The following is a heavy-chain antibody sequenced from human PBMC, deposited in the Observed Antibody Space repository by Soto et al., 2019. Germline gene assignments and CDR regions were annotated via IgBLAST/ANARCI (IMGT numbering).Heavy chain of an antibody. Sequence: GASVKVSCKASGGTFSSYTISWVRQAPGQGLEWMGRIIPILGIANYAQKFQGRVTITADKSTSTAYMELSSLRSEDTAVYYCARDRGCSGGSCYPLYYFDYWGQGTLVTVSS. CDR2: IIPILGIA. CDR1: GGTFSSYT. V-gene: IGHV1-69*04. CDR3: ARDRGCSGGSCYPLYYFDY. J-gene: IGHJ4*02. D-gene: IGHD2-15*01.